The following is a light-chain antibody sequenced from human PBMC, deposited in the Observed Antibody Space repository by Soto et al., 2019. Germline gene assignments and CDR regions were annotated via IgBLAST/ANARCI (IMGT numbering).Light chain of an antibody. CDR3: HQYGSAPAWT. CDR2: GAS. J-gene: IGKJ1*01. V-gene: IGKV3-20*01. Sequence: EIVLTQSPGTLSLFPGERDTLSCRASPSISSSYLAWYQQKPGQAPRLLIYGASSRATGIPDRFSGAGSATDFTLTISRLEPEDFALYYCHQYGSAPAWTFGQGTKVEIK. CDR1: PSISSSY.